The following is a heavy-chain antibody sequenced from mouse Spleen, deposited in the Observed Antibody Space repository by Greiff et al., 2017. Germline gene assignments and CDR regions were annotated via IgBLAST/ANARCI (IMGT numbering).Heavy chain of an antibody. CDR1: GYTFTSYW. V-gene: IGHV1-59*01. CDR3: ARSYYGSSHYFDY. CDR2: IDPSDSYT. J-gene: IGHJ2*01. Sequence: VQLQQPGAELVRPGTSVKLSCKASGYTFTSYWMHWVKQRPGQGLEWIGVIDPSDSYTNYNQKFKGKATLTVDTSSSTAYMQLSSLTSEDSAVYYCARSYYGSSHYFDYWGQGTTLTVSS. D-gene: IGHD1-1*01.